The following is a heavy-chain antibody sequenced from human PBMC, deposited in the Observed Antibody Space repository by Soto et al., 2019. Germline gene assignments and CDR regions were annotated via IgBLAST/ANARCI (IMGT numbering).Heavy chain of an antibody. CDR2: IYPADSDT. CDR3: ATVSHSTASYYECYGMDI. Sequence: GESLKISCKGSGYSFPSQWIGWVRQMPGKGLEWMGNIYPADSDTRYSPSFQGQVTISADKSIRTAYLQWRSLKASDTGIYYCATVSHSTASYYECYGMDIWRKGTTVTVSS. J-gene: IGHJ6*04. CDR1: GYSFPSQW. V-gene: IGHV5-51*01. D-gene: IGHD3-10*01.